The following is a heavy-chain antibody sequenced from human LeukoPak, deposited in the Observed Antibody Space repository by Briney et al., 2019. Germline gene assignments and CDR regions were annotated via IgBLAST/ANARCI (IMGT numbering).Heavy chain of an antibody. Sequence: SVKVSCKASGDIFNSYSISWVRQAPGQRLEWMGGIIPMFGSANYAQTFQDRVTITTDQSTSTAYMELSSLSSEDTAVYYCARVGRSRGSLPNSYYYMDVWGTGTTVTVSS. D-gene: IGHD1-26*01. V-gene: IGHV1-69*05. CDR2: IIPMFGSA. CDR1: GDIFNSYS. J-gene: IGHJ6*03. CDR3: ARVGRSRGSLPNSYYYMDV.